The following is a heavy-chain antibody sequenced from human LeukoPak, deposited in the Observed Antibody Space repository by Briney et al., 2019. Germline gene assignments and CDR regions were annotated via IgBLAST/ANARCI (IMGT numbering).Heavy chain of an antibody. D-gene: IGHD2-15*01. CDR1: GDSLSSGY. J-gene: IGHJ1*01. Sequence: SETLSLICNVSGDSLSSGYWSWIRHSPGEGLEWIGFIQDTGITDYNPSLNSRLLMSLDTSKNQSSLNLRPVTAADTAVYYCAGRGHRYSRDWGQGILVTISS. V-gene: IGHV4-4*09. CDR2: IQDTGIT. CDR3: AGRGHRYSRD.